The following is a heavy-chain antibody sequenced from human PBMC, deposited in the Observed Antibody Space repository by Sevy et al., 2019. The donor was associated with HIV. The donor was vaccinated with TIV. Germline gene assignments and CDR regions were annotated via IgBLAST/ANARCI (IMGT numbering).Heavy chain of an antibody. D-gene: IGHD3-16*01. V-gene: IGHV3-30*02. Sequence: GGSLRLSCAASIFTFNIYGMQWVRQAPGKGPEWVAYMRKDGLTTYYADSVKGRFTISRDSSKNTLYLQMNSLRIEDAALYYCTRETTYYDASGPVPGDIWGQGTMVTVSS. CDR3: TRETTYYDASGPVPGDI. CDR1: IFTFNIYG. J-gene: IGHJ3*02. CDR2: MRKDGLTT.